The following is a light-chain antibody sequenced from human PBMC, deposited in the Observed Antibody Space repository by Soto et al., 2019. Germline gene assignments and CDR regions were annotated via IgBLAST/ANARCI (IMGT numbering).Light chain of an antibody. Sequence: DIQMTQSPSSLSASVGDRVTITCRASQSISSYLNWYQQKPGKAPKLLIYAASSLQSGVPSRFSGSGSGTDFTLTIISRQPEDFATCYCQQSYSTSWTFGQGTKVEIK. J-gene: IGKJ1*01. V-gene: IGKV1-39*01. CDR2: AAS. CDR3: QQSYSTSWT. CDR1: QSISSY.